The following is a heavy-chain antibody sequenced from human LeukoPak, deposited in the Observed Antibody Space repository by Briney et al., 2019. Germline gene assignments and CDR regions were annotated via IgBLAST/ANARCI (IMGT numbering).Heavy chain of an antibody. J-gene: IGHJ6*02. V-gene: IGHV4-34*01. Sequence: PSETLSLTCAVYGGSFTDYYWSWIHHLPGKGLEWIGEIHHRAGANYNPSLWGRVTISADTSENQFSLHLTSVTAADTATFYCARGPVRDDGLTGISYYFGLDVWGHGTTVTVFS. D-gene: IGHD2-21*02. CDR3: ARGPVRDDGLTGISYYFGLDV. CDR2: IHHRAGA. CDR1: GGSFTDYY.